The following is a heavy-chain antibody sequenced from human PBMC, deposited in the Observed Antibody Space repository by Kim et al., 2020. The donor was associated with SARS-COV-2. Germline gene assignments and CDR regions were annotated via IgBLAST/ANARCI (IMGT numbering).Heavy chain of an antibody. CDR1: GGSISSGGYY. CDR3: ARGGGYCSGGSCYDNWFDP. D-gene: IGHD2-15*01. J-gene: IGHJ5*02. Sequence: SETLSLTCTVSGGSISSGGYYWSWIRQHPGKGLEWIGYIYYSGSTYYNPSLKSRVTISVDTSKNQFSLKLSSVTAADTAVYYCARGGGYCSGGSCYDNWFDPWGQGTLVTVSS. V-gene: IGHV4-31*03. CDR2: IYYSGST.